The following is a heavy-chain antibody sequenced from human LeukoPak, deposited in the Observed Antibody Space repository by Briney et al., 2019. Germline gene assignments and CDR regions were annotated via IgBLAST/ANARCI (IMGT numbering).Heavy chain of an antibody. D-gene: IGHD2-21*01. CDR2: IGTIGDT. V-gene: IGHV3-13*01. Sequence: GGSLRLSCAASGCMFSTYDMHWVRPVSRKGVEWVSSIGTIGDTFYPGSVKGRFTISRENAKNSLYLQMNGLRVGDTAVYYCARAMVIGQTAVPGYMDVWGKGTTVTVSS. CDR1: GCMFSTYD. CDR3: ARAMVIGQTAVPGYMDV. J-gene: IGHJ6*03.